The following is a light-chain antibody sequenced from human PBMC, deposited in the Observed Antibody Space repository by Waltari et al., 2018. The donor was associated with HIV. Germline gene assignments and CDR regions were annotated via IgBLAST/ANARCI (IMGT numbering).Light chain of an antibody. Sequence: SYELTQSLALSVAPGQTARITCGGDIIGQRNVHWYQQKPGQAPSLVIYKDSFRPSGVPDRFSGSKSGTSASLAITGLQAEDEADYYCQSYDSSLSGVVFGGGTKLTVL. CDR2: KDS. V-gene: IGLV3-9*01. J-gene: IGLJ2*01. CDR3: QSYDSSLSGVV. CDR1: IIGQRN.